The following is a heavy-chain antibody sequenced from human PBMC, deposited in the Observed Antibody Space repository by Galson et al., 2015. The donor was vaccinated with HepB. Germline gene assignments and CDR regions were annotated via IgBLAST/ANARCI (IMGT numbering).Heavy chain of an antibody. CDR2: ISWNSGSI. D-gene: IGHD6-6*01. V-gene: IGHV3-9*01. J-gene: IGHJ4*02. Sequence: SLRLSCAASGFTFDDYAMHWVRQAPGKGLEWVSGISWNSGSIGYADSVKGRFTISRDNAKNSLYLQMNSLRAEDTALYYCAKDMGEGDSSSSLDLGPADYWGQGTLVTVSS. CDR1: GFTFDDYA. CDR3: AKDMGEGDSSSSLDLGPADY.